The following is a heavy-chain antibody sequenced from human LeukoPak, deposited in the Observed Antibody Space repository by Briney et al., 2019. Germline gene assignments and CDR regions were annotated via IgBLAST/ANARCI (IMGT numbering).Heavy chain of an antibody. CDR2: IIPIFGTA. CDR3: ATAPYSEYQLLPFGY. J-gene: IGHJ4*02. V-gene: IGHV1-69*13. D-gene: IGHD2-2*01. CDR1: GGTFSSYA. Sequence: GASVKVSCKASGGTFSSYAISWVRQAPGQGLEWMGGIIPIFGTANYAQKFQGRVTITADESTSTAYMELSSLRSEDTAVYYCATAPYSEYQLLPFGYWGQGTLVTVSS.